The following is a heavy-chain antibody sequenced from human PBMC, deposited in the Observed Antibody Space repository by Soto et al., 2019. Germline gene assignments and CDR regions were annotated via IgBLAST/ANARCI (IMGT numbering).Heavy chain of an antibody. CDR2: MNPHSGNT. D-gene: IGHD2-15*01. Sequence: ASVKVSCKASGYTFTSYDINWVRQATGQGLEWMGWMNPHSGNTGYAQKFQGRVTMTRNTSISTAYMELSSLRSEDTAVYYCARVPKKRIYCSGGSCYFGEDAFDIWGQGTMVTVSS. CDR1: GYTFTSYD. CDR3: ARVPKKRIYCSGGSCYFGEDAFDI. J-gene: IGHJ3*02. V-gene: IGHV1-8*01.